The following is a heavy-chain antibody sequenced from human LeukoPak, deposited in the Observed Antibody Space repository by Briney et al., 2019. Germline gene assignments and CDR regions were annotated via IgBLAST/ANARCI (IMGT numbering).Heavy chain of an antibody. J-gene: IGHJ3*02. Sequence: ASVKVSCKVSGYTLTELSMHWARQAPGKGLEWMGGFDPEDGETIYAQKFQGRVTMTEDTSTDTAYMELSSLRSEDTAVYYCATDTSYSSGWYNAFDIWGQGTMVTVSS. D-gene: IGHD6-19*01. CDR3: ATDTSYSSGWYNAFDI. V-gene: IGHV1-24*01. CDR2: FDPEDGET. CDR1: GYTLTELS.